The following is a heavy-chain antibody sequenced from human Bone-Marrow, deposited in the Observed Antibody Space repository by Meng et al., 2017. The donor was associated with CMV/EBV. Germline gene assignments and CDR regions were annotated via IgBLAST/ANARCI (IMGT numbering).Heavy chain of an antibody. CDR2: ISGSGGST. V-gene: IGHV3-23*01. CDR1: GFTFSNYA. J-gene: IGHJ6*02. CDR3: AKILGDYYYYGMDV. Sequence: GESLKISCAASGFTFSNYAMRWVRQAPGKGLEWVSGISGSGGSTYYADSVEGRFTISRDNSKNTLYVQMNSLRAEDTAVYYCAKILGDYYYYGMDVWGQGTTVTVSS. D-gene: IGHD2/OR15-2a*01.